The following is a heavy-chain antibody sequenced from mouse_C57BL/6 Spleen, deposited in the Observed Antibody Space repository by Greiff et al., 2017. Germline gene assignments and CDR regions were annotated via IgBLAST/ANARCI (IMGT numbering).Heavy chain of an antibody. CDR2: INPYNGGT. D-gene: IGHD2-3*01. CDR1: GYTFTDYY. V-gene: IGHV1-19*01. J-gene: IGHJ1*03. Sequence: EVQLQQSGPVLVKPGASVKMSCKASGYTFTDYYMNWVQQSHGKSLEWIGVINPYNGGTSYNQKFKGKATLTVDKSSSTAYMELNSLTSEDSAVYYCARGDDGYGFDVWGTGTTVTVSS. CDR3: ARGDDGYGFDV.